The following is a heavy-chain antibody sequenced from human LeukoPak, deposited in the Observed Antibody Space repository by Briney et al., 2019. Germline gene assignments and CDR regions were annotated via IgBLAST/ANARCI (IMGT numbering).Heavy chain of an antibody. CDR3: ARGTSSGWFISHARYYFDY. V-gene: IGHV1-18*01. J-gene: IGHJ4*02. CDR1: GYTFTSYG. CDR2: ISAYNGNT. D-gene: IGHD6-19*01. Sequence: ASVKVSCKASGYTFTSYGISWVRQAPGQRLEWMGWISAYNGNTNYAQKLQGRVTMTTDTSTSTAYMELRSLRSDDTAVYYCARGTSSGWFISHARYYFDYWGQGTLVTVSS.